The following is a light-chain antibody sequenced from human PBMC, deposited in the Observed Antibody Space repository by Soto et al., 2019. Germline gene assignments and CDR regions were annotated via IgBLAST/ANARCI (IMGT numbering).Light chain of an antibody. CDR3: CSYAGSYTFV. V-gene: IGLV2-11*01. CDR1: SSDVGGSDY. J-gene: IGLJ2*01. Sequence: QSALTQPRSVSGSPGQSDTISCTGTSSDVGGSDYVFWYQQHPGKAPKLMIYDVTKRPSGVPDRFSGSRSGNTASLTISWLHAEYEADYYCCSYAGSYTFVFGGGTKLTVL. CDR2: DVT.